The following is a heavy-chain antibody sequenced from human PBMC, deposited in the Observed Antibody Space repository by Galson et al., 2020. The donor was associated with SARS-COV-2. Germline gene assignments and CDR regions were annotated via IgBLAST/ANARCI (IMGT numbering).Heavy chain of an antibody. J-gene: IGHJ6*02. Sequence: TGGSLRLSCSASGFTFSTYPMHWVRQAPEKGLEYVSAISHTGDNTYHANSVKRRFTISRDNSKNTLYLQMSSLRPEDTAVYYCVRNVVPAATLYYYGLDVWGQGTTVTVSS. D-gene: IGHD2-2*01. CDR2: ISHTGDNT. CDR1: GFTFSTYP. CDR3: VRNVVPAATLYYYGLDV. V-gene: IGHV3-64D*08.